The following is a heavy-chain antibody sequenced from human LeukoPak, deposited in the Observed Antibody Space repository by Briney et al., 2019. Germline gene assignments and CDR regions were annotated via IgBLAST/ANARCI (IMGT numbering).Heavy chain of an antibody. J-gene: IGHJ4*02. CDR3: ARGYDLLSYFDY. CDR2: INPNSGGT. D-gene: IGHD3-9*01. CDR1: RYTFTDYY. V-gene: IGHV1-2*02. Sequence: GASVKLSCKASRYTFTDYYMHWVRQAPGQGLEWMGWINPNSGGTNYAQKFQGRVPLTRDTSISTVYMELSRLTSGDTAVYYCARGYDLLSYFDYWGQGTLATVSS.